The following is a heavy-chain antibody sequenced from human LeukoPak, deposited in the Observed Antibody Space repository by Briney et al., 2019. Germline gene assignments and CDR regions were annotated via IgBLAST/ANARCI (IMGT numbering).Heavy chain of an antibody. D-gene: IGHD2-2*01. V-gene: IGHV1-8*01. J-gene: IGHJ6*03. CDR1: GCTFTSYD. Sequence: GASVKVSCKDSGCTFTSYDINWVRHATGQGLEWMGWMNPNSGNTGYAQKFQGRVTMTRNTSISTAYMELSSLRSEDTAVYYCARGRRVRSTSFYYYYYMDVWGKGTTVTVFS. CDR3: ARGRRVRSTSFYYYYYMDV. CDR2: MNPNSGNT.